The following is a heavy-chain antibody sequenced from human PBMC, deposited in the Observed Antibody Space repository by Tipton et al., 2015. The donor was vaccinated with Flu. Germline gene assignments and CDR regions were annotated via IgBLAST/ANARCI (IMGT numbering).Heavy chain of an antibody. D-gene: IGHD3-10*01. CDR2: MNPNSGNT. J-gene: IGHJ3*02. V-gene: IGHV1-8*03. CDR3: AREKGYYYGSGKGAFDI. CDR1: GYTFTSYD. Sequence: QSGAEVKKPGASVKVSCKASGYTFTSYDINWVRQATGQGLEWMGWMNPNSGNTGYAQKFQGRVTITRNTSISTAYMELSSLRSEDTAVYYCAREKGYYYGSGKGAFDIWGQGTMVTVSS.